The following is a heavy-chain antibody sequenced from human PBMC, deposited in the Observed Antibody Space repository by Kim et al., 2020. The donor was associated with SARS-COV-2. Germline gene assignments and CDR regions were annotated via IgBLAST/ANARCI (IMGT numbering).Heavy chain of an antibody. J-gene: IGHJ6*02. CDR1: GGTFSSYA. CDR3: ARAGDKYSSSWYGPDHYYYGMDV. V-gene: IGHV1-69*13. D-gene: IGHD6-13*01. Sequence: SVKVSCKASGGTFSSYAISWVRQAPGQGLEWMGGIIPIFGTANYAQKFQGRVTITADESTSTAYMELSSLRSEDTAVYYCARAGDKYSSSWYGPDHYYYGMDVWGQGTTVTVSS. CDR2: IIPIFGTA.